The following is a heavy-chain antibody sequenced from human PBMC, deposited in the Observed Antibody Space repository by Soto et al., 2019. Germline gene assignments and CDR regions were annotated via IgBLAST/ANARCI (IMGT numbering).Heavy chain of an antibody. CDR3: ATGALGGRQQLVRDAFDF. D-gene: IGHD3-16*01. V-gene: IGHV1-69*02. CDR1: GGTFDSYS. CDR2: VAPIFYFS. J-gene: IGHJ3*01. Sequence: QVQLVQSGAEVKKPGSSLRVSCRASGGTFDSYSISWVRQAPGQGLEWLGKVAPIFYFSRYAPKFQGRVPITADKSTSIAYMDLSGLTSEDTAVYYCATGALGGRQQLVRDAFDFWGQGTKVTVSS.